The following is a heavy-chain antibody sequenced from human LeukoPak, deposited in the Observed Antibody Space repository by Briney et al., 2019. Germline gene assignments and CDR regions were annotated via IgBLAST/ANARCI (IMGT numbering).Heavy chain of an antibody. CDR3: AKGMGYQLRNFDY. CDR1: GFTFSSYA. D-gene: IGHD2-2*01. V-gene: IGHV3-23*01. CDR2: ISGSGGST. Sequence: PGGSLRLSCAASGFTFSSYAMSWVRQAPGKGLEWVSAISGSGGSTYYADSVKGRFTISRDNSKNTLYLQMNSLRAKDTAVYYCAKGMGYQLRNFDYWGQGALVTVSS. J-gene: IGHJ4*02.